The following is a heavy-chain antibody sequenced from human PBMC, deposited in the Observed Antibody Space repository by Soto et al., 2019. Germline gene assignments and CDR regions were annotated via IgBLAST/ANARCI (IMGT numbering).Heavy chain of an antibody. CDR2: ISYDGSNK. J-gene: IGHJ5*02. V-gene: IGHV3-30*03. CDR3: AIAAFFFWCGSEEGWFDP. D-gene: IGHD3-3*01. Sequence: GGSLRLSCAASGFTFSSYGMHWVRQAPGKGMEWVAVISYDGSNKYYADSVKGRFTISRDNSKNTLYLQMNSLIAEDTAVYYCAIAAFFFWCGSEEGWFDPWGQGHLVIVSA. CDR1: GFTFSSYG.